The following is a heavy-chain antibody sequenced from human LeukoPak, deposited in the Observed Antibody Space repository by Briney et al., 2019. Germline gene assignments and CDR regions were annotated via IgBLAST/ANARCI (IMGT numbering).Heavy chain of an antibody. CDR3: ATDGAGFDT. Sequence: GGSLSLSCAASGFTFNDYYMSWIRQAPGKALEWLSYINIGGTNTHYADSVKGRFTISRDNAKKSLYLEMNNLRAEDTAVYYRATDGAGFDTWGQGVLVTVSS. J-gene: IGHJ5*02. V-gene: IGHV3-11*01. CDR2: INIGGTNT. CDR1: GFTFNDYY.